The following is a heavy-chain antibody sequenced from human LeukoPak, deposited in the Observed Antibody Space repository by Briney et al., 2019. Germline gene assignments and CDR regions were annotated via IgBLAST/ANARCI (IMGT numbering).Heavy chain of an antibody. CDR3: AKDEQWLAYYFDY. Sequence: GGSLRLSCAASGFTFSSYAMSWVRQAPGRGLECVSAISGSGDSTYYADSVKGRFTISRDNSKNTLYLQMNSLRAGDTAVYYCAKDEQWLAYYFDYWGQGTLVTVSS. V-gene: IGHV3-23*01. CDR1: GFTFSSYA. J-gene: IGHJ4*02. D-gene: IGHD6-19*01. CDR2: ISGSGDST.